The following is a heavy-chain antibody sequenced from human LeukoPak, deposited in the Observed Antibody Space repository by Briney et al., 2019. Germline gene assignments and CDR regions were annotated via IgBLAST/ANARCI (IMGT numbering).Heavy chain of an antibody. V-gene: IGHV3-23*01. CDR1: GFTFSSYA. CDR2: ILGNGFTT. CDR3: ARVVSWGWFDP. D-gene: IGHD3-16*01. J-gene: IGHJ5*02. Sequence: SGGSLRLSCAASGFTFSSYAMGWVRQAPGKGLDWVSNILGNGFTTYYADSVQGRFTVSRDNSKNTLYLQMNSLRAEDTAVYYCARVVSWGWFDPWGQGTLVTVSS.